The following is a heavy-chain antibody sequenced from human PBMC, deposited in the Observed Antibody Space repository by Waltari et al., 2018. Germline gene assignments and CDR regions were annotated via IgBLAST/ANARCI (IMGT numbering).Heavy chain of an antibody. Sequence: QVQLVQSGAEVKKPGASVKVSCKASGYTFTSYDINWVRQATGQGLEWMGWMNPNSGNTGYAQKCQGRGTMTRNTSISTAYMELSSLRSEDTAVYYCARERWFGETLSHYGMDVWGQGTTVIVSS. CDR3: ARERWFGETLSHYGMDV. CDR2: MNPNSGNT. CDR1: GYTFTSYD. J-gene: IGHJ6*02. D-gene: IGHD3-10*01. V-gene: IGHV1-8*01.